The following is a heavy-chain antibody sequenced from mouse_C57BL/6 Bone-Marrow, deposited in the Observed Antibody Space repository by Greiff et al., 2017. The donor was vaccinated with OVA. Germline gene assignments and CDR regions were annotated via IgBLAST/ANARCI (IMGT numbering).Heavy chain of an antibody. Sequence: EVKLVESGPGLVKPSQSLSLTCSVTGYSITSGYYWNWIRQFPGNKLEWMGYISYDGSNNYNPSLKNRISITRDTSKNQFFLKLNSVTTEDTATYYCARREDYGPFDYWGQGTTLTVSS. CDR3: ARREDYGPFDY. D-gene: IGHD1-1*02. CDR1: GYSITSGYY. CDR2: ISYDGSN. J-gene: IGHJ2*01. V-gene: IGHV3-6*01.